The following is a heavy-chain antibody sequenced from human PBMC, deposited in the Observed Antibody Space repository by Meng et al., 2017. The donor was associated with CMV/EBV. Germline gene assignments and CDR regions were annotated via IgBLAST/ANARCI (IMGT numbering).Heavy chain of an antibody. D-gene: IGHD4-17*01. V-gene: IGHV3-66*02. Sequence: GESLKISCAASRFTVSSYYMSWVRQAPGKGLEWVSVIYSGGGTYYADSVKGRFTISRDNSKNTLYLQMDSLRAEDTAVYYCARDGPYGDPLHYWGQGTLVTVSS. CDR2: IYSGGGT. CDR3: ARDGPYGDPLHY. CDR1: RFTVSSYY. J-gene: IGHJ4*02.